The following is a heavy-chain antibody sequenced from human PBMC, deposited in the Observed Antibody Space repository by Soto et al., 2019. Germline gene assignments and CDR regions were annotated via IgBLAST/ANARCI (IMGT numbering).Heavy chain of an antibody. V-gene: IGHV1-2*02. CDR2: INPNSGGT. D-gene: IGHD6-19*01. CDR3: ARGDGAVAGSDLGY. J-gene: IGHJ4*02. CDR1: GYTFTGYY. Sequence: ASVKVSCKASGYTFTGYYMHWVRQAPGQGLEWMGWINPNSGGTNYAQKFQGRVTMTRDSSISPAYMELSRLRSDDTAVYYCARGDGAVAGSDLGYWGQGTLVTVSS.